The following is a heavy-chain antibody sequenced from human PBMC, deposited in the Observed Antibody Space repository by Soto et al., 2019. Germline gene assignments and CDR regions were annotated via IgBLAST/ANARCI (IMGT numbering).Heavy chain of an antibody. J-gene: IGHJ4*02. V-gene: IGHV3-33*01. Sequence: GGSLRLSCAASGFTFSSYGMHWVRQAPGKGLEWVAVIWYDGSNKYYADSVEGRFTISRDNSKNTLYLQMNSLRAEDTAVYYCARDSRTYYYDSSGYYFVYWGQGTLVTVSS. D-gene: IGHD3-22*01. CDR3: ARDSRTYYYDSSGYYFVY. CDR1: GFTFSSYG. CDR2: IWYDGSNK.